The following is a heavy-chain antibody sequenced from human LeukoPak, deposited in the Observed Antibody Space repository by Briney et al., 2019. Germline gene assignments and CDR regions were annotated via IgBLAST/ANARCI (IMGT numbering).Heavy chain of an antibody. J-gene: IGHJ4*02. Sequence: GRSLRLSCAASGFTFSSYGMHWVRQAPGKGLEWVAVIWYDGSNKYYADSVKGRFTISRDNSKNTLYLQMISLRAEDTAVYYCAKDSRADGVREGLIAAAGRIDYWGQGTLVTVSS. CDR2: IWYDGSNK. CDR3: AKDSRADGVREGLIAAAGRIDY. V-gene: IGHV3-33*06. D-gene: IGHD6-13*01. CDR1: GFTFSSYG.